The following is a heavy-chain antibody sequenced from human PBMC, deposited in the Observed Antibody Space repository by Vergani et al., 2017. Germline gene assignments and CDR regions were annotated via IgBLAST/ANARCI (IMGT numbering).Heavy chain of an antibody. CDR3: AREGYGGGWRLDY. CDR2: SYHSGST. J-gene: IGHJ4*02. CDR1: GYSISSGYY. D-gene: IGHD6-19*01. Sequence: QVQLQESGPGLVKPSETLSLTCAVSGYSISSGYYWGWIRQPPGKGLEWIGSSYHSGSTYYNPSLKSRVTISVDTSKNQFSLKLSSVTAADTAVYYCAREGYGGGWRLDYWGQGTLVTVSS. V-gene: IGHV4-38-2*02.